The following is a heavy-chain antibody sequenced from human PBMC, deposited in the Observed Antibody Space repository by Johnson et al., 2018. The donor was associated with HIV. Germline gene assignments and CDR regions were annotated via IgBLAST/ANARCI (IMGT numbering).Heavy chain of an antibody. Sequence: MQLVESGGGLIQPGGSLRLSCAASGFTVSSNYMSWVRQAPGKGLEWVATINQAGSERYYVDSVKGRFTISRDNAKNSLYLQMNSLRADDTGVYYCARGPWLAFDIWGQGTMVTVSS. V-gene: IGHV3-7*04. CDR1: GFTVSSNY. CDR2: INQAGSER. CDR3: ARGPWLAFDI. D-gene: IGHD6-19*01. J-gene: IGHJ3*02.